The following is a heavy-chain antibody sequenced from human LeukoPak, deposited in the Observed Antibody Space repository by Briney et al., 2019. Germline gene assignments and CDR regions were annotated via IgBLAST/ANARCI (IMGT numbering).Heavy chain of an antibody. J-gene: IGHJ4*02. CDR1: GYSISSGYY. Sequence: TSETLSLTCAVSGYSISSGYYWGWIRQPPGKGLEWIGSIYHSGSTSYNPSLKSRVTISVDTSKNQFSLKQSSVTAADTAVYYCARHRACSSTSCYTGLFDYWGQGTLVTVSS. D-gene: IGHD2-2*02. V-gene: IGHV4-38-2*01. CDR3: ARHRACSSTSCYTGLFDY. CDR2: IYHSGST.